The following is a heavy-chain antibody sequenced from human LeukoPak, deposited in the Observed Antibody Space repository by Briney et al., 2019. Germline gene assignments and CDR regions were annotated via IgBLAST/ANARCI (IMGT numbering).Heavy chain of an antibody. CDR1: GFTFSSYA. V-gene: IGHV3-30*04. D-gene: IGHD4-11*01. CDR2: ISYDGFNK. CDR3: ARDHEIQYLSAHFDY. J-gene: IGHJ4*02. Sequence: PGRSLRLSCAASGFTFSSYAIHWVRQAPGKGLEWVAVISYDGFNKYYADSVKGRFTISRDNSKNTLYLQMNSLRAEDAAVYYCARDHEIQYLSAHFDYWGQGTLVTVSS.